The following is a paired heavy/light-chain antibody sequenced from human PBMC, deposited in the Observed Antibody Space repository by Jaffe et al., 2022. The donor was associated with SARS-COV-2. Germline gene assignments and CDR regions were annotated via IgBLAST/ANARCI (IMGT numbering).Heavy chain of an antibody. J-gene: IGHJ4*02. CDR3: ATNSRG. D-gene: IGHD3-10*01. V-gene: IGHV3-7*03. CDR2: IKPDGSEK. CDR1: GFTFSNHW. Sequence: EVQLVESGGDLVQPGGSLRLSCVVSGFTFSNHWMSWVRQAPGKGLEWVASIKPDGSEKYYVDSVKGRFTISRDNAKNSLSLQMNSLRADDTAVYYCATNSRGWGQGTLVSVSS.
Light chain of an antibody. CDR2: GAS. CDR3: QQYGISPVT. Sequence: EIVLTQSPGTLSLSPGERATLSCRASQSVSSSTLAWYHQKPGQAPRLLIYGASSRATGIPDRFSGSGSGTDFTLSISRLEPEDFAVYYCQQYGISPVTFGQGTKVEVK. J-gene: IGKJ1*01. CDR1: QSVSSST. V-gene: IGKV3-20*01.